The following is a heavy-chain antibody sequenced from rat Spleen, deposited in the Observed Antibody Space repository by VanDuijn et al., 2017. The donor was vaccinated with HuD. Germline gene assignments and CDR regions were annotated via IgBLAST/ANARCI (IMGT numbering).Heavy chain of an antibody. Sequence: QVQLKESGPGLVQPSQNLSLTCTVSGLSLNRYHVHWVRQPPGKGLERMGVMWSDGDTSYNSALKSRLSISRDTSKSQVFLKMSSLQTEDTATYYCASLTTGIPLDYLYFDFWGPGTMVTVSS. CDR2: MWSDGDT. D-gene: IGHD1-9*01. V-gene: IGHV2-32*01. J-gene: IGHJ1*01. CDR3: ASLTTGIPLDYLYFDF. CDR1: GLSLNRYH.